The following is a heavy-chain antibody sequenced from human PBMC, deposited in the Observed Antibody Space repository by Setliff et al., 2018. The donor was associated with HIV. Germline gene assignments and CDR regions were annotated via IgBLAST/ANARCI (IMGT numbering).Heavy chain of an antibody. D-gene: IGHD3-10*01. J-gene: IGHJ1*01. V-gene: IGHV1-18*01. Sequence: ASVKVSCKASGSTFTSYGISWVRQAPGQGLAWMGWISAYNGNTNYAQKLQGRVTMTTDTSTSTAYMALRSLRSDDTAVYYCARVVVRGVTFIAEYFQHWGQGTLVTVSS. CDR1: GSTFTSYG. CDR2: ISAYNGNT. CDR3: ARVVVRGVTFIAEYFQH.